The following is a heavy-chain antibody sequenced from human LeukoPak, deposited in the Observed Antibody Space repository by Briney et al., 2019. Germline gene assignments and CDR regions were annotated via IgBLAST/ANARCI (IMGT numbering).Heavy chain of an antibody. Sequence: GGSLRLSCAASGFTFSSYSMNWVRQATGKGLEWVSSISSSSSYIYYADSVKGRFTISRDNAKNSLYLQMNSLRAEDTAVYYCASTSIAAYYYFDYWGQGTLVTVSS. J-gene: IGHJ4*02. CDR1: GFTFSSYS. V-gene: IGHV3-21*01. D-gene: IGHD6-6*01. CDR3: ASTSIAAYYYFDY. CDR2: ISSSSSYI.